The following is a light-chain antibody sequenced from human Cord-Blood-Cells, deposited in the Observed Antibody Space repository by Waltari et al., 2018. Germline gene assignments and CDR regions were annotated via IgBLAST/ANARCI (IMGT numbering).Light chain of an antibody. CDR2: KAS. J-gene: IGKJ2*03. CDR1: QSISSW. Sequence: DIQMNQSPSTLSASVGDTVTITCRASQSISSWLAWYQQKPGKAPKLLIYKASSLESGVPSRFSGSGSGTEFTLTISSLQPDDFATYYCQQYNSYSSFGQGTKLEIK. CDR3: QQYNSYSS. V-gene: IGKV1-5*03.